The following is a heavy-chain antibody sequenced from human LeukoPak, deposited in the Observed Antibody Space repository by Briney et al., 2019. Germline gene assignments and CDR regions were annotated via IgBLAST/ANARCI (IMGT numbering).Heavy chain of an antibody. J-gene: IGHJ4*02. V-gene: IGHV4-30-2*01. Sequence: SETLSLTCTVSGGSISSGGYYWSWIRQPPGKGLEWIGYIYHSGSTYYNPSLKSRVTISVDRSKNQFSLKLSSVTAADTAVYYCARDVDEAFYALNSWSEKTGIDYWGQGTLVTVSS. CDR3: ARDVDEAFYALNSWSEKTGIDY. D-gene: IGHD6-13*01. CDR1: GGSISSGGYY. CDR2: IYHSGST.